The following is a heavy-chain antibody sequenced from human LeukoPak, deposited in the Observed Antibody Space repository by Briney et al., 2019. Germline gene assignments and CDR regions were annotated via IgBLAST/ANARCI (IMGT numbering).Heavy chain of an antibody. V-gene: IGHV4-59*08. CDR2: IYDSWTT. J-gene: IGHJ4*02. CDR3: ARRGGSYTLDY. CDR1: GGXISSSY. Sequence: PSETLSLTCTVSGGXISSSYCNWIRQPPGKGLEWIGYIYDSWTTNYHPSLKSRVTISVDTSKNQVSLKLSSVTAADTAVYYCARRGGSYTLDYWGQGTLVTVSS. D-gene: IGHD1-26*01.